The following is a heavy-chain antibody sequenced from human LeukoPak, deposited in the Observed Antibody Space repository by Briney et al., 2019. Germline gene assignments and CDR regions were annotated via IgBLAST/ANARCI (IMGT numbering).Heavy chain of an antibody. Sequence: ASVKVSCKASGYTFTGCYIHWVRQAPGQGLEWMGWINPNSGGTNYAQKFQGWVTMTRDTSTSTAYMELSRLRSDGTAVYYCARDDGIPWAFDIWGQGTMVTVSS. J-gene: IGHJ3*02. CDR3: ARDDGIPWAFDI. CDR2: INPNSGGT. V-gene: IGHV1-2*04. CDR1: GYTFTGCY. D-gene: IGHD2-21*01.